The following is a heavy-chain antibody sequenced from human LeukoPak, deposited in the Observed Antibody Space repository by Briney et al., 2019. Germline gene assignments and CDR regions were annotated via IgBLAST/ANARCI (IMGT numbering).Heavy chain of an antibody. D-gene: IGHD2-2*01. J-gene: IGHJ5*02. CDR2: ISGSGGSI. Sequence: GGSLRLSCAASGFTFSSYAMSWVRQAPGKGLEWVSAISGSGGSIYYADSVKGRFTISRDNSKNTLYLQMNSLRAEDTAVYYCAKAPGYCSSTSCLNWFDPWGQGTLVTVSS. V-gene: IGHV3-23*01. CDR1: GFTFSSYA. CDR3: AKAPGYCSSTSCLNWFDP.